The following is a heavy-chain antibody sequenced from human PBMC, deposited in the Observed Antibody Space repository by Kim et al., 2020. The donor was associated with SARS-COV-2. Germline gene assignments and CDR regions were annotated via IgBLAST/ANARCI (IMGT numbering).Heavy chain of an antibody. Sequence: DDDKYYSTALKTRLPISKDTSKNQVVLTMTNMDPVDTATYYCARKINMDVWGKGTTVTVSS. V-gene: IGHV2-70*01. CDR3: ARKINMDV. J-gene: IGHJ6*03. CDR2: DDDK.